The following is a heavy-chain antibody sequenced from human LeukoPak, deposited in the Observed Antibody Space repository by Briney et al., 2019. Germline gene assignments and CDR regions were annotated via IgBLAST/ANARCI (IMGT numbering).Heavy chain of an antibody. CDR1: GFTFSSYA. J-gene: IGHJ4*02. CDR3: ARTHRDFWSGNFDY. CDR2: ISYDGSNK. D-gene: IGHD3-3*01. V-gene: IGHV3-30-3*01. Sequence: GGSLRLSCAASGFTFSSYAMHWVRQAPGKGLEWVAVISYDGSNKYYADSVKGRFTISRDNSKNTLYLQMNSLRAEDTAVYYCARTHRDFWSGNFDYWGQGTLVTVSS.